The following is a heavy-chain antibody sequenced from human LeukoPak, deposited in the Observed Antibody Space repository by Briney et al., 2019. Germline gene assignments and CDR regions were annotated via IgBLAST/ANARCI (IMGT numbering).Heavy chain of an antibody. J-gene: IGHJ5*02. CDR1: GFTFGNYA. CDR2: ISGTGSST. D-gene: IGHD2-2*02. Sequence: GGSLRLSCEASGFTFGNYAMNWVRQAPGKGLEWVSTISGTGSSTYYADSAKGRFTISRDDSKDTLFLQLNSLTAADTAMYFCAKASVAIPQYCNSWGQGTLVTVSS. CDR3: AKASVAIPQYCNS. V-gene: IGHV3-23*01.